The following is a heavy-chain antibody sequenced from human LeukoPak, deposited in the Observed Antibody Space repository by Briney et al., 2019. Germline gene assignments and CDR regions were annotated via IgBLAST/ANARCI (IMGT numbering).Heavy chain of an antibody. J-gene: IGHJ4*02. Sequence: SETLSLTCAVYGGSFSGYYWSWIRQPPGKGLEWIGEINHSGSTSYNPSLKSRVTISVDTSKNQFSLKLSSVTAADTAVYYCARVDLFLGLTAYFDYWGQGTLVTVSS. D-gene: IGHD3-16*01. CDR3: ARVDLFLGLTAYFDY. CDR2: INHSGST. V-gene: IGHV4-34*01. CDR1: GGSFSGYY.